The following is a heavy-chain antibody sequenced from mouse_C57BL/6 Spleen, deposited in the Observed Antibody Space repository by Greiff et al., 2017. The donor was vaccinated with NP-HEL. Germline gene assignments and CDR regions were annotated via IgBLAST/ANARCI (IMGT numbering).Heavy chain of an antibody. J-gene: IGHJ1*03. CDR3: ARIIGGSSYWYFDV. D-gene: IGHD1-1*01. CDR1: GYTFTSYW. Sequence: VQLQQPGAELVKPGASVKLSCKASGYTFTSYWMHWVKQRPGQGLEWIGMIHPNSGSTNYNEKFKSKATLTVDKSSSTAYMQLSSLTSEDSAVYYWARIIGGSSYWYFDVWGTGTTVTVSS. V-gene: IGHV1-64*01. CDR2: IHPNSGST.